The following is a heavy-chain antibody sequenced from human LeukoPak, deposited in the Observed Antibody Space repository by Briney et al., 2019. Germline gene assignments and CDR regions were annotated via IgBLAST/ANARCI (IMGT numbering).Heavy chain of an antibody. CDR1: GGSISSYY. CDR2: IYYSGST. Sequence: SSETLSLTCTVSGGSISSYYWSWIRQPPGKGLEWIGYIYYSGSTNYNPSLKSRVTISVDTSKNQFSLKLSSVTAADTAVYYCARDQGGYDSSAFDFWGQGTLVTVSS. CDR3: ARDQGGYDSSAFDF. D-gene: IGHD3-22*01. J-gene: IGHJ4*02. V-gene: IGHV4-59*01.